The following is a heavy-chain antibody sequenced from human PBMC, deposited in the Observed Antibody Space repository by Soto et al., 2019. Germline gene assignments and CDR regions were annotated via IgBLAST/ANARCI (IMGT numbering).Heavy chain of an antibody. D-gene: IGHD2-21*01. CDR2: INQDGSDK. J-gene: IGHJ5*02. CDR1: GFTFGIHW. Sequence: EVQVVESGGGLVQPGGSLRLSCAASGFTFGIHWMTWVRQVPGKGLEWVANINQDGSDKHYVDSVKGRFIISRDNAKDSLYLQMNSLRVEDTAVYYCATSMRHTLDPWGQGTLVTVS. CDR3: ATSMRHTLDP. V-gene: IGHV3-7*01.